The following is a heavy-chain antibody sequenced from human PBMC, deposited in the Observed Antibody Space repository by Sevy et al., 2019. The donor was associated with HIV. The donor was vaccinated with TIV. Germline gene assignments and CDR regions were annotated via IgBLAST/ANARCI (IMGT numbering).Heavy chain of an antibody. D-gene: IGHD3-22*01. Sequence: GGSLRLSCAASGFTFSSYGMHWVRQAPGKGLEWVAVIWYDGSNKYYADSVKGRFTISRENSKNTLYLQMNSLRAEDTAVYYCARDPMGSYYDSSGYYLRWGQGTLVTVSS. CDR3: ARDPMGSYYDSSGYYLR. CDR2: IWYDGSNK. V-gene: IGHV3-33*01. J-gene: IGHJ4*02. CDR1: GFTFSSYG.